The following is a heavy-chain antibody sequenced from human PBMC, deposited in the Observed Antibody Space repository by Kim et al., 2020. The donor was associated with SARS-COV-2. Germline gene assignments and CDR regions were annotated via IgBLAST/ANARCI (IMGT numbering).Heavy chain of an antibody. V-gene: IGHV3-21*01. J-gene: IGHJ3*01. CDR1: GFSFSSYG. Sequence: GGSLRLSCAASGFSFSSYGVSWVRQTPGKGLEWVSSISIGNNSAYYADSVRGRFTISRDNDYESVSLQMTGLRAEDTGVYFCARDPPYCPGTAFDLWGQGTGVTVPS. CDR3: ARDPPYCPGTAFDL. D-gene: IGHD1-26*01. CDR2: ISIGNNSA.